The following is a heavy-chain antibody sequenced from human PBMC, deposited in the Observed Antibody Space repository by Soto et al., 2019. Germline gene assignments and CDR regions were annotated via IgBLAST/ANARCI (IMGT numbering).Heavy chain of an antibody. D-gene: IGHD3-3*01. CDR2: IVVGSGNT. J-gene: IGHJ6*02. CDR1: GFTFTNSA. Sequence: SVEVSCMVSGFTFTNSAVQWVRQARGQRLAWIGWIVVGSGNTNYAQKFQERVTITRDMSTSTAYMELSSLRSEDTAVYYCAAGWLPCLEWFPQTYYGMDVWGQGTTFTFAS. CDR3: AAGWLPCLEWFPQTYYGMDV. V-gene: IGHV1-58*01.